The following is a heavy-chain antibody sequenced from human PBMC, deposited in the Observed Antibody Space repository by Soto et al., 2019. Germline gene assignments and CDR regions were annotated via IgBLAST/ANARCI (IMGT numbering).Heavy chain of an antibody. Sequence: QVQLVESGGGVVQPGRSLRLSCAASGFTFSSYGMHWVRQAPGKGLEWVALIWYDGSNKYYANSVKGRFTISRDNSKNTLYLQMNSLRAEDTAVYYCARDRNPNSNYDYYYMDVWGKGTTVTVSS. V-gene: IGHV3-33*01. CDR2: IWYDGSNK. CDR3: ARDRNPNSNYDYYYMDV. D-gene: IGHD7-27*01. CDR1: GFTFSSYG. J-gene: IGHJ6*03.